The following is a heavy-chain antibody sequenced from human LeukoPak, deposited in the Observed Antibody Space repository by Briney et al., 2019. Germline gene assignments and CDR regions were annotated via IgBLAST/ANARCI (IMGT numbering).Heavy chain of an antibody. V-gene: IGHV1-69*13. J-gene: IGHJ4*02. CDR1: GGTFSSYA. CDR2: IIPIFGTA. CDR3: ARDPTYYDFWSGYYDY. Sequence: SVKVSCKASGGTFSSYAISWVRQAPGQGLEWMGGIIPIFGTANYAQKFQGRVTITADESTSTAYMELSSLRSEDTAVYYCARDPTYYDFWSGYYDYWGQGTLVTVSS. D-gene: IGHD3-3*01.